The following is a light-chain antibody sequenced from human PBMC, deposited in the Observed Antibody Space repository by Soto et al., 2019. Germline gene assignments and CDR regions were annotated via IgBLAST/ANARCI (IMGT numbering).Light chain of an antibody. CDR2: GAS. CDR1: QSITSS. CDR3: QQSYSPPIT. V-gene: IGKV1-39*01. Sequence: DIQMTQSPSSLSASVGERVTITCRASQSITSSLNWYQQKPGKAPKLLIYGASSLQSGVPSRFIGSRSGTDFTLTISSLQREDFATYYCQQSYSPPITFGQGTRLEIK. J-gene: IGKJ5*01.